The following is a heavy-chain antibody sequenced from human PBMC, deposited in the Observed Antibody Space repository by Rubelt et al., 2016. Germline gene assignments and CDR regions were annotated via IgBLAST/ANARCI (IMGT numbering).Heavy chain of an antibody. J-gene: IGHJ5*02. CDR3: ARDVGGSYSLSVDT. CDR1: GFSFDEHI. Sequence: EVQLVESGGVVVQPGGSLRLSCAGSGFSFDEHIMHWVRQAPGKGLEWVSLITWDDGTTFYAESVKGRFTISRDNSKTTLFLQMDNLKTEVTALYYCARDVGGSYSLSVDTWGQGTLVTVSS. CDR2: ITWDDGTT. V-gene: IGHV3-43*01. D-gene: IGHD3-10*01.